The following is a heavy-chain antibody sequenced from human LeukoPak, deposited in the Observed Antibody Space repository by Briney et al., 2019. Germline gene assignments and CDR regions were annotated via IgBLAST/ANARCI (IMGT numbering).Heavy chain of an antibody. CDR3: VRGYCSGGSCYHFDY. CDR1: GGSITSYY. V-gene: IGHV4-59*01. J-gene: IGHJ4*02. Sequence: SETLSLTCTVSGGSITSYYWNWIRQPPGKGLEWIGCFYYSGSTNYNPSLKSRVTISVDTSKNQFSLKLSSVTAADTAVYYCVRGYCSGGSCYHFDYWGQGTLVTVSS. CDR2: FYYSGST. D-gene: IGHD2-15*01.